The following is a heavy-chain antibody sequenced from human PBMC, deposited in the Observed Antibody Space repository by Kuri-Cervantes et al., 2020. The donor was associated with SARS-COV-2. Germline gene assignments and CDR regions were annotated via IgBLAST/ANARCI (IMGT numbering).Heavy chain of an antibody. Sequence: GGSLRLSCKVSGYTLTELSMHWVRQAPGKGLEWMGGFDPEDGETIYAQKFQGRVTMTEDTSTDTAYMELSSLRSEDTAVYYCATYPANWGKGGAFDIWGQGTMVTVSS. CDR3: ATYPANWGKGGAFDI. CDR1: GYTLTELS. V-gene: IGHV1-24*01. J-gene: IGHJ3*02. CDR2: FDPEDGET. D-gene: IGHD7-27*01.